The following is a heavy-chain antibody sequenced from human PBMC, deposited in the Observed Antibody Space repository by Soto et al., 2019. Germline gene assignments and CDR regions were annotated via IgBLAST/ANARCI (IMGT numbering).Heavy chain of an antibody. CDR2: ISYDGGNK. D-gene: IGHD2-15*01. CDR1: GFTFSYYG. V-gene: IGHV3-30*18. CDR3: VKGEWRYCSGGSCLDWFDS. Sequence: PGGSLRLSCAASGFTFSYYGMHWVRQAPGKGLEWVAVISYDGGNKYYADSVKGRLTISRDSSKNLLYLQMNSLRAEDTAVYYCVKGEWRYCSGGSCLDWFDSWGQGTLVTVSS. J-gene: IGHJ5*01.